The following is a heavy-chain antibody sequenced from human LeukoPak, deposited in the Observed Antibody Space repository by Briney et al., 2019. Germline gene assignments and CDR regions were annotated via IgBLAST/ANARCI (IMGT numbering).Heavy chain of an antibody. D-gene: IGHD3-3*01. Sequence: GASVKVSCKVSGYTLTELSMHWVRQAPGKGLERMGGFDPEDGETIYAQKFQGRVTMTEDTSTDTAYMELSSLRSEDTAVYYCATDPPNYDFWSGPRHYYGMDVWGQGTTVTVSS. CDR1: GYTLTELS. CDR2: FDPEDGET. J-gene: IGHJ6*02. V-gene: IGHV1-24*01. CDR3: ATDPPNYDFWSGPRHYYGMDV.